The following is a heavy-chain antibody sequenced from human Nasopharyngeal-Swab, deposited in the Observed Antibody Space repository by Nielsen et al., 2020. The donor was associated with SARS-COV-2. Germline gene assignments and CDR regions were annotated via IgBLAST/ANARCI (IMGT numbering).Heavy chain of an antibody. Sequence: GGSLRLSCAATGFTFSSYWMSWVRQAPGKGLEWVSYISSSSSYTNYADSVKGRFTISRDNAKNTLYLQMNSLRAEDTAVYYCARGSIVVLVAGPLHDWGQGTLVTVSS. CDR1: GFTFSSYW. CDR3: ARGSIVVLVAGPLHD. J-gene: IGHJ4*02. CDR2: ISSSSSYT. D-gene: IGHD2-15*01. V-gene: IGHV3-21*05.